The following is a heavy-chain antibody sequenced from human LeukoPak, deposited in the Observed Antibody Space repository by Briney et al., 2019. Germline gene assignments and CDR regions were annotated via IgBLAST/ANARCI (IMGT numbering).Heavy chain of an antibody. Sequence: ASVKVSCKASGYTFTSYGISWVRQAPGQGLEWMGWISAYNGNTNYAQKLQGRVTMTTDTSTSTAYMELRSLRSEDTAVYYCARIGQLDPYYYYYGMDVWGQGTTVTVSS. CDR2: ISAYNGNT. J-gene: IGHJ6*02. CDR3: ARIGQLDPYYYYYGMDV. D-gene: IGHD1-1*01. CDR1: GYTFTSYG. V-gene: IGHV1-18*01.